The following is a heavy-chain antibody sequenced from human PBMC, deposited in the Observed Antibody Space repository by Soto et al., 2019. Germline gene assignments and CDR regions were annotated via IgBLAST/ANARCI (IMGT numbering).Heavy chain of an antibody. D-gene: IGHD1-26*01. CDR3: ARVSGIYYYGMDV. Sequence: QVQLQQWGAGLLKPSETLSLTCAVYGGSFRGYCWSWIRQPPGKGLEWIGEINHSGSTKYNPSLKRRVTISVDKSKNQFPLKLSSVTAADTAVYYCARVSGIYYYGMDVWGQGTTVTVSS. V-gene: IGHV4-34*01. J-gene: IGHJ6*02. CDR1: GGSFRGYC. CDR2: INHSGST.